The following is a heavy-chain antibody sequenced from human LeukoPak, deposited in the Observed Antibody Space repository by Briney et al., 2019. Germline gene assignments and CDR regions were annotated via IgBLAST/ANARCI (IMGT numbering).Heavy chain of an antibody. CDR3: ARDPGCSSGNCDGYLDS. CDR2: ITDNSNYI. CDR1: GFTFSSYA. V-gene: IGHV3-21*01. D-gene: IGHD2-15*01. J-gene: IGHJ4*02. Sequence: PGGSLRLSCAASGFTFSSYAMSWVRQAPGKGLEWISYITDNSNYIYYADSVKGRFTISRDDAKNSLFLQMSTLRVEDTAVYYCARDPGCSSGNCDGYLDSWGQGTLVTVSS.